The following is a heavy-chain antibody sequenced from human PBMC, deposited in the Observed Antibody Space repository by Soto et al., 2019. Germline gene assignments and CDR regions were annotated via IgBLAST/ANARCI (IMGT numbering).Heavy chain of an antibody. V-gene: IGHV3-33*01. Sequence: QVQLVESGGNVVQPGRSLRLSCAASGFSFSSHGMHWVRQAPGKGLEWVAHLWAGGNFAYNAYSVKGRFTISSDQSKNTLYLQMDSLGAEDTAVYYCTRDAQQLANYGMDVWGQGTTVTVSS. CDR3: TRDAQQLANYGMDV. CDR2: LWAGGNFA. J-gene: IGHJ6*02. D-gene: IGHD6-13*01. CDR1: GFSFSSHG.